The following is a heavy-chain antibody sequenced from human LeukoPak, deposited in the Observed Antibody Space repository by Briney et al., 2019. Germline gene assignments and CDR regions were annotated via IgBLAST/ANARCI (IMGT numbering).Heavy chain of an antibody. Sequence: GGSLRLSCAACGFTFKKYSMNWVRQAPGKGLEWVSSISTSSSYIYYADSVKGRFTISRDNAKNSLYLQMNSLRAEHTAVFYCARLRWEQTGYSSDYWGQGTLVTVSS. CDR1: GFTFKKYS. D-gene: IGHD4-23*01. J-gene: IGHJ4*02. CDR3: ARLRWEQTGYSSDY. CDR2: ISTSSSYI. V-gene: IGHV3-21*06.